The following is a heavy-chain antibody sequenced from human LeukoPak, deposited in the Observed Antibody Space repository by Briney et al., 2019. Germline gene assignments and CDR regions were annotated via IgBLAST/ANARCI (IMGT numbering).Heavy chain of an antibody. CDR2: FDPEDGET. D-gene: IGHD5-12*01. Sequence: ASVKVSCKFSGYTLTELSMHWVRQAHGKGLEWMGGFDPEDGETIYAQKFQGRVTMTEDTSTDTAYMELSSLRSEDTAVYYCATLRGYSHLGRFDPWGQGTLVTVSS. J-gene: IGHJ5*02. V-gene: IGHV1-24*01. CDR1: GYTLTELS. CDR3: ATLRGYSHLGRFDP.